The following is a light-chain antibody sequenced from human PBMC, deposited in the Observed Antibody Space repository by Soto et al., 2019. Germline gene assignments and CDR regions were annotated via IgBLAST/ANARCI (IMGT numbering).Light chain of an antibody. J-gene: IGLJ1*01. CDR2: EVS. CDR1: SIDIAPYNY. V-gene: IGLV2-14*01. Sequence: QSVLTQPASVSGSPGQSLTISCTGTSIDIAPYNYVSWYQQHPGKAPKLIIYEVSYRPSGISNRFSGSKSGNTASLTISGLQAEDEADYSCSSYTSSTNYVFGTGTKLTVL. CDR3: SSYTSSTNYV.